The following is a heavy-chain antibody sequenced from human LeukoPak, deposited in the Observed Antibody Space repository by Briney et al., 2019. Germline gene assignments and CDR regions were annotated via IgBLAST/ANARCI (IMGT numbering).Heavy chain of an antibody. CDR3: ARHGYYYDSSGNWFDP. D-gene: IGHD3-22*01. V-gene: IGHV3-21*01. CDR1: GSTFSSYS. Sequence: GGSLRLSCAASGSTFSSYSMNWVRQAPGKGLEWVSSISSSSSYIYYADSVKGRFTISRDNAKNSLYLQMNSLRAEDTAVYYCARHGYYYDSSGNWFDPWGQGTLVTVSS. CDR2: ISSSSSYI. J-gene: IGHJ5*02.